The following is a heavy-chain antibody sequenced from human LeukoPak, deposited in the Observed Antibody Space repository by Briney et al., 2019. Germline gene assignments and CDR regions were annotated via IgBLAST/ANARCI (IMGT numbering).Heavy chain of an antibody. V-gene: IGHV3-21*01. CDR2: ISSSGSYI. CDR1: GFAFASYS. D-gene: IGHD5-18*01. CDR3: ARGSGVQVWSSLDY. Sequence: GGSLRLSRAASGFAFASYSVNWVRQAPGKGLAWVSSISSSGSYIYYADSVKGRFTFSRDNAKNSLYLQMNSLRAEDTAVYYCARGSGVQVWSSLDYWGQGTLVTVS. J-gene: IGHJ4*02.